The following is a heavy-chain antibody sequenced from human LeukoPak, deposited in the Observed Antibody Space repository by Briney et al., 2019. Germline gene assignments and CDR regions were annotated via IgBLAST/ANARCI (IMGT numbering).Heavy chain of an antibody. CDR2: IYHSGST. CDR1: GGSISSGGYY. D-gene: IGHD3-22*01. V-gene: IGHV4-30-2*01. J-gene: IGHJ2*01. CDR3: ASYYDSSGYINPPYVWYFDL. Sequence: SETLSLTCTVSGGSISSGGYYWSWIQQPPGKGLEWIGYIYHSGSTYYNPSLKSRVTISVDRSKNQFSLKLSSVTAADTAVYYCASYYDSSGYINPPYVWYFDLWGRGTLVTVSS.